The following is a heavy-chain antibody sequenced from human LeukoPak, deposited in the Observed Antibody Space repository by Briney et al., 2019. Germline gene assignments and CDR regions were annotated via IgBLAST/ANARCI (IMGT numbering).Heavy chain of an antibody. Sequence: SQTLSLACAVSGGSISSGGHSWSWVRQPPGKGPEWIGCTYDSGSTFYNPSLESRVTITVDTSKNQFSLNLSSVTAADTAVYYCARSHHYFDSRAPPYYFDYWGQGTLVTVSS. CDR2: TYDSGST. J-gene: IGHJ4*02. CDR3: ARSHHYFDSRAPPYYFDY. CDR1: GGSISSGGHS. D-gene: IGHD3-22*01. V-gene: IGHV4-30-4*07.